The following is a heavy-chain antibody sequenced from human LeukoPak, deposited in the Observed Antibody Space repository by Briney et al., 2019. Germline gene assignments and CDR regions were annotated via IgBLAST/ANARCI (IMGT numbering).Heavy chain of an antibody. J-gene: IGHJ4*02. D-gene: IGHD4-23*01. CDR2: INHSGST. CDR3: AREFYGGNPDY. CDR1: GGSFSGYY. V-gene: IGHV4-34*01. Sequence: SETLSLTCAVHGGSFSGYYWSWIRQPPGKGLEWIGEINHSGSTNYNPSLKSRVTISVDTSKNQFSLKLSSVTAADTAVYYCAREFYGGNPDYWGQGTLVTVSS.